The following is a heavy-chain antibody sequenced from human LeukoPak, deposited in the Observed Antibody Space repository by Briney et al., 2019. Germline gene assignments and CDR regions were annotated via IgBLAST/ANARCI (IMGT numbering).Heavy chain of an antibody. D-gene: IGHD3-10*01. V-gene: IGHV4-39*07. CDR1: GGSVRSNNYY. J-gene: IGHJ4*02. CDR2: IFYSGNI. Sequence: SETLSLTCTVSGGSVRSNNYYWGWLRQPPGKGLEWVGNIFYSGNIYYNPSLKSRVTISVDTSKNQFSLRLSSVTAADTAVYYCARDREWFGELLPYDYWGQGTLVTVSS. CDR3: ARDREWFGELLPYDY.